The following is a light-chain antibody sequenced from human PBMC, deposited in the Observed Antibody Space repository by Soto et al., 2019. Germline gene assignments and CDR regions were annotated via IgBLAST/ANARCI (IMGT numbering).Light chain of an antibody. CDR1: QSVSNNY. CDR3: QQRSNWPLT. J-gene: IGKJ3*01. V-gene: IGKV3-11*01. CDR2: DAS. Sequence: EIVLTQSPGTLSLSPGERATLSCRASQSVSNNYLAWYQQKPGQVPRLLIYDASNRATGIPARFSGSGSGTDFTLTISSLEPEDFAVYYCQQRSNWPLTFGPGTKVDIK.